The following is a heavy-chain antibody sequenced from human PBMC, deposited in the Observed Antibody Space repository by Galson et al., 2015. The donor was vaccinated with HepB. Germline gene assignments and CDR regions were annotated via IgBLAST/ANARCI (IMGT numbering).Heavy chain of an antibody. CDR2: IIPMFDIV. D-gene: IGHD5-12*01. V-gene: IGHV1-69*13. CDR1: GGIFRSSA. CDR3: ARGEDIGSKVGLRLDL. Sequence: SVKVSCKASGGIFRSSAISWVRQAPGQGLEWMGRIIPMFDIVNYAQNFQGRVTIIADESTSTVNMEVSSLRYEDTAMYYCARGEDIGSKVGLRLDLWGQGALVTVSS. J-gene: IGHJ5*02.